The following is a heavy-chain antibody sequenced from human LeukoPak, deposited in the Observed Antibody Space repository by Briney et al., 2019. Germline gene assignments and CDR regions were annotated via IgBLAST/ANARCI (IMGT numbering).Heavy chain of an antibody. Sequence: GASVKVSCKASGYTFTSYGISWVRQAPGQGLEWMGWISAYNGNTNYAQKLQGRVTITTDTSTSTAYMELRSLRSDDTAVYYCARATEIRFLEWSPFDYWGQGTLVTVSS. CDR1: GYTFTSYG. CDR2: ISAYNGNT. J-gene: IGHJ4*02. CDR3: ARATEIRFLEWSPFDY. D-gene: IGHD3-3*01. V-gene: IGHV1-18*01.